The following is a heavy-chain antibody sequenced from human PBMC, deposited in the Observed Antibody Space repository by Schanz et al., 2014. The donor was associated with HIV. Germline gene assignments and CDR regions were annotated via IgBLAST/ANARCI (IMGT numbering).Heavy chain of an antibody. Sequence: EVQLVESGGGLVQSGRSLRLSCAASGFIFDEYAMHWVRQGPGKGLEWVSGIDWKSGIIGYADSVKGRFTISRDNAKNSLYLQMNSLRAEDTALYYCAKASVEMLGSYFNYGMDVWGQGTTVTVSS. CDR3: AKASVEMLGSYFNYGMDV. D-gene: IGHD3-10*01. J-gene: IGHJ6*02. CDR1: GFIFDEYA. CDR2: IDWKSGII. V-gene: IGHV3-9*01.